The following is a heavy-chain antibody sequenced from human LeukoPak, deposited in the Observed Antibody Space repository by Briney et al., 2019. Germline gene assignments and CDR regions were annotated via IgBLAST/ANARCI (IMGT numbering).Heavy chain of an antibody. V-gene: IGHV1-69*13. CDR1: GGSFFNYA. CDR2: IVPLFGTT. Sequence: ASVKVSCKASGGSFFNYAINWVRQAPGQGLEWMGGIVPLFGTTTYAQKFQGRVTITADESTTIVYMELSSLTFEDTAIYYCARDDDEYGSVDVRDGGQGTLVTVSS. J-gene: IGHJ4*02. D-gene: IGHD6-19*01. CDR3: ARDDDEYGSVDVRD.